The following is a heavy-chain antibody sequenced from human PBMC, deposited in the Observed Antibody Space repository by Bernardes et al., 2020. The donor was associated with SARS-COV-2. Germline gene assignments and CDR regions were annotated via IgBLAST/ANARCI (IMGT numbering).Heavy chain of an antibody. J-gene: IGHJ1*01. D-gene: IGHD3-3*01. Sequence: ASVKVSCKASGYTFTDYYIHWVRQAPGQGLEWMGWINPSSGGTTYAQRFQGRISLTRDTSISTAYMELSSLRSDDTAVYYCASRHSTLAFFGRDVWGKGTLVTISS. CDR2: INPSSGGT. CDR3: ASRHSTLAFFGRDV. CDR1: GYTFTDYY. V-gene: IGHV1-2*02.